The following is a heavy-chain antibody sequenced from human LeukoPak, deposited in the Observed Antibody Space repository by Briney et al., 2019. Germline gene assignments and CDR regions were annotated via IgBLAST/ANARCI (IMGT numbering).Heavy chain of an antibody. CDR3: ARDGSGSTWYEFDY. D-gene: IGHD6-13*01. CDR2: ISSSSSYI. V-gene: IGHV3-21*01. Sequence: PGGSLRLSCAASGFTFSSCSMNWVRQAPGKGLEWVSSISSSSSYIYYADSVKGRFTISRDNAKNSLYLQMNSLRAEDTAVYYCARDGSGSTWYEFDYWGQGTLVTVSS. J-gene: IGHJ4*02. CDR1: GFTFSSCS.